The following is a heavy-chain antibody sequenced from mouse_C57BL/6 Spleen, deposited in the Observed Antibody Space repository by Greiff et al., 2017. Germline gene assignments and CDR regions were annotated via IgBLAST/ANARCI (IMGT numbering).Heavy chain of an antibody. J-gene: IGHJ3*01. CDR2: FYPGSGST. V-gene: IGHV1-62-2*01. D-gene: IGHD2-5*01. CDR1: GYTFTEYS. Sequence: VQLQQSGAELVKPGASVKLSCKASGYTFTEYSIHWVKQRSGQGLAWIGWFYPGSGSTKYNEKFKDKATLTADKSSSTVYMELSRLTSEDSAVYFCARPEDATYSRPAWFADWGQGTLVTVSA. CDR3: ARPEDATYSRPAWFAD.